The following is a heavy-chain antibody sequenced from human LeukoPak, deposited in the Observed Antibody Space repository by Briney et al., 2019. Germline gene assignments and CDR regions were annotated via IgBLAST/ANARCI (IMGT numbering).Heavy chain of an antibody. V-gene: IGHV3-43*02. Sequence: PGGSLRLSCAASGFTFDDYAMHWVRQAPGKGLEWVSLISGDGGSTYYADSVKGRFTISRDNSKNSLYLQMNSLRAEDTAVYYCAKDPLSSGWSYYFDYWGQGTLVTVSS. CDR1: GFTFDDYA. J-gene: IGHJ4*02. D-gene: IGHD6-19*01. CDR2: ISGDGGST. CDR3: AKDPLSSGWSYYFDY.